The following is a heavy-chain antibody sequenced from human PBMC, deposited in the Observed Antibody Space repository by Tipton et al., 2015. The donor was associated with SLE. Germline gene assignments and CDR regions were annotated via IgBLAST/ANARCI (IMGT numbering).Heavy chain of an antibody. CDR3: AQGPPFAD. CDR2: ISWNSGSI. Sequence: SLRLSCEASGFTFDDFAMHWVRQTPGKGLEWVSGISWNSGSIGYGDSVKGRFTISRDNAKNSLYLQMTRLRPEDTGLFYCAQGPPFADWGQGTLVTVSS. CDR1: GFTFDDFA. V-gene: IGHV3-9*01. J-gene: IGHJ4*02.